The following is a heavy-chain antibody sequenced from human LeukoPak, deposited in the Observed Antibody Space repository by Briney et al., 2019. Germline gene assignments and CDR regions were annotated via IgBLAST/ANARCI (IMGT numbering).Heavy chain of an antibody. V-gene: IGHV4-34*01. Sequence: PSETLSLTCAVYGGSFSSYYWSWIRQPPGKGLEWIRKINHSGSTNYNPSLKSRVTISVDTSKNQFSLKLSSVTAADTAVYYCARSASYYDYVWGSYRPNWFDPWGQGTLVTVTS. CDR1: GGSFSSYY. J-gene: IGHJ5*02. CDR2: INHSGST. CDR3: ARSASYYDYVWGSYRPNWFDP. D-gene: IGHD3-16*02.